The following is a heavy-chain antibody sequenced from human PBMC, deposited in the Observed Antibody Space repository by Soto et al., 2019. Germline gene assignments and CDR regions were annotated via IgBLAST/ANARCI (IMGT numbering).Heavy chain of an antibody. Sequence: QVQLVESGGGVVQPGRSLRLSCAASGFPFTSYGMHWVREGPDKGLEWVAIISYDGSDKYYADSVKGRFTISRDNSKNTLYLQMTSLRPEDTALYYCFGGQYYFDYRGQGPLVIVSS. V-gene: IGHV3-30*03. CDR2: ISYDGSDK. CDR3: FGGQYYFDY. D-gene: IGHD3-10*01. CDR1: GFPFTSYG. J-gene: IGHJ4*02.